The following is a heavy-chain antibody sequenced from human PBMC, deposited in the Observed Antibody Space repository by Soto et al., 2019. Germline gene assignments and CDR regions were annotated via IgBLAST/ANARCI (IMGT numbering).Heavy chain of an antibody. CDR1: GYTFTSYG. D-gene: IGHD3-9*01. Sequence: ASVKVSCKASGYTFTSYGISWVRQAPGQGPEWMGWISAYNGNTNYAQKLQGRVTMTTDTSTSTAYMELRSLRSDDTAVYYCARGHYDILTGYPYYYYYGMDVWGQGTTVTVSS. CDR3: ARGHYDILTGYPYYYYYGMDV. CDR2: ISAYNGNT. V-gene: IGHV1-18*01. J-gene: IGHJ6*02.